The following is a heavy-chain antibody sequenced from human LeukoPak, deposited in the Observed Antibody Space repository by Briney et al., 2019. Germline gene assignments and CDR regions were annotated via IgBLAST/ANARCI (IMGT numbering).Heavy chain of an antibody. CDR3: AGGAYRPRYYYYYGMDV. D-gene: IGHD1-1*01. J-gene: IGHJ6*02. CDR1: GGSFSGYY. V-gene: IGHV4-34*01. CDR2: INHSGST. Sequence: SETLSLTCAVYGGSFSGYYWSWIRQPPGKGLEWIGEINHSGSTNYNPSLKSRVTISVDTSKNQFSLKLSSVTAADTAVYYCAGGAYRPRYYYYYGMDVWGQGTTVTVSS.